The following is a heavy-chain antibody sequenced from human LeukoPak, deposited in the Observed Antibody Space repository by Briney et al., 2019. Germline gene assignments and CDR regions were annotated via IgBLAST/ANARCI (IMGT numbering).Heavy chain of an antibody. J-gene: IGHJ5*02. CDR2: IYTSGST. Sequence: SQTLSLTCTVSGGSISSGSYYWSWIRQPAGKGLEWIGRIYTSGSTNYNPSLKSRVTISVDTSKNQFSLKLSSVTAADTAVYYSARSSGYDSGWFDPWGQGTLVTVSS. D-gene: IGHD5-12*01. CDR1: GGSISSGSYY. CDR3: ARSSGYDSGWFDP. V-gene: IGHV4-61*02.